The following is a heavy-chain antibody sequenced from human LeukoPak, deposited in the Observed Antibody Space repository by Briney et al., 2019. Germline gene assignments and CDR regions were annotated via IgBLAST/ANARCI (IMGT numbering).Heavy chain of an antibody. Sequence: ASVKVSCKASGYTFTDYYIHWVRQAPGHGFEWMGWINPTTGGTNYAQKFQGRVTMTRDTSISTANMEVSRLRFDDTAVYYCAKVGPSGSFLYYFDYWGQGTLVTVSS. CDR3: AKVGPSGSFLYYFDY. J-gene: IGHJ4*02. CDR2: INPTTGGT. D-gene: IGHD1-26*01. CDR1: GYTFTDYY. V-gene: IGHV1-2*02.